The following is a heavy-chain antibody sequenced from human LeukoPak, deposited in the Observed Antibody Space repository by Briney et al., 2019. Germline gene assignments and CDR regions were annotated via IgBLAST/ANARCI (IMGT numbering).Heavy chain of an antibody. J-gene: IGHJ4*02. CDR3: ARDLRGAYSSSYNWNDY. D-gene: IGHD6-13*01. V-gene: IGHV4-59*01. Sequence: SETLSLTCTVSGGSISSYYWSWIRQPPGKGLEWIGYIYYSGSTNYNPSLKSRVTISIDTSKNQFSLKLSSVTAADTAVYYCARDLRGAYSSSYNWNDYWGQGTLVTVSS. CDR1: GGSISSYY. CDR2: IYYSGST.